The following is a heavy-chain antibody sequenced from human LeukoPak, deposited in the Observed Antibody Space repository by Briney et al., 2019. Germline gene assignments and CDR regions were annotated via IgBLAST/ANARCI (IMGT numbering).Heavy chain of an antibody. D-gene: IGHD3-16*01. V-gene: IGHV4-61*09. CDR1: GGSISSTGYY. CDR3: ARDCEFCDLLFYMNV. Sequence: PSETLSLTRTVSGGSISSTGYYWTWIRQPAGKGLKWIGHIDNSGSTNCNPSLKSRVTISVDTSKNQFSLNLTSVTAADTAVYYCARDCEFCDLLFYMNVWGKGTTVTVSS. J-gene: IGHJ6*03. CDR2: IDNSGST.